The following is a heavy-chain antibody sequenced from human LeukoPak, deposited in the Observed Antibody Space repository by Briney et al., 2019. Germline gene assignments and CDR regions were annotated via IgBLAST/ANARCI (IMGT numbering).Heavy chain of an antibody. J-gene: IGHJ1*01. CDR2: IRLDGVTT. CDR3: AKGYDTRH. Sequence: GGSLRLSCAASGFTFSTYGMHWVRQAPGKGLEWVAFIRLDGVTTYHADSVKGRFTISRDNSKNTLYMQMNSLRTEDTAMYYCAKGYDTRHWGQGTLVIVSS. D-gene: IGHD3-9*01. V-gene: IGHV3-30*02. CDR1: GFTFSTYG.